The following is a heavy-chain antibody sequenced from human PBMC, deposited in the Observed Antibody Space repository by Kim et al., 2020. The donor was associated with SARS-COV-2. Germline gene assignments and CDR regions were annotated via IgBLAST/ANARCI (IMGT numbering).Heavy chain of an antibody. Sequence: KGRFTISRDNSKNTLYLQMNSLRAEDTAVYYCAKGEWGPPIYYYYGMDVWGQGTTVTVSS. D-gene: IGHD7-27*01. V-gene: IGHV3-30*02. CDR3: AKGEWGPPIYYYYGMDV. J-gene: IGHJ6*02.